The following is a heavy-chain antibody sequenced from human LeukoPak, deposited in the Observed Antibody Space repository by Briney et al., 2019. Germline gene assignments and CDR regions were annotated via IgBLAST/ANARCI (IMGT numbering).Heavy chain of an antibody. Sequence: ASVKVSCKASGYTFTSYDINWVRQATGQGLEWMGWMNPNSGNTGYAQKFQGRVTMTRNTSISTAYMELSSLRSEDTAVYYCARLASWYVDYYYGMDVWGQGTTVTVSS. CDR2: MNPNSGNT. CDR1: GYTFTSYD. V-gene: IGHV1-8*01. CDR3: ARLASWYVDYYYGMDV. J-gene: IGHJ6*02. D-gene: IGHD6-13*01.